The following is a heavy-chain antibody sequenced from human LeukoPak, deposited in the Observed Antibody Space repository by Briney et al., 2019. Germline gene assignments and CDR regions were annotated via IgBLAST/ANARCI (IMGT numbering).Heavy chain of an antibody. J-gene: IGHJ4*02. D-gene: IGHD6-19*01. V-gene: IGHV1-2*02. CDR3: ARGGSGSGWLYYFDY. CDR1: GYTFTSYF. Sequence: ASVKVSCKASGYTFTSYFIHWVRQAPGQGLEWMGWINPNSGDTNYVQKFQGGVTMTRDTSISTAYMELSRLRSDDTAVYYCARGGSGSGWLYYFDYWGQGTLVTVSS. CDR2: INPNSGDT.